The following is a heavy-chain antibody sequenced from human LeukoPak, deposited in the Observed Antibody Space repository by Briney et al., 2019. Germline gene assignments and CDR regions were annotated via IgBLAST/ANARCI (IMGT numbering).Heavy chain of an antibody. CDR1: GFTFSPYF. V-gene: IGHV3-48*02. J-gene: IGHJ6*02. Sequence: GGSLRLSCAASGFTFSPYFMNWVRQAPGKGLEWVSYISGSSSTIYYADSVKGRFTISRDNVKNSLYLQMNSLRDEDTAVYYCARDGTYGDYNYYYGLDVWGQGTPVTVSS. CDR2: ISGSSSTI. CDR3: ARDGTYGDYNYYYGLDV. D-gene: IGHD4-17*01.